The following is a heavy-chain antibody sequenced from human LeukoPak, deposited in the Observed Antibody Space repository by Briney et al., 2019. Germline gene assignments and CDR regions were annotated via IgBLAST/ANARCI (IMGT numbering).Heavy chain of an antibody. CDR3: ARGGHGDYYYYYGMDV. CDR2: INHSGST. V-gene: IGHV4-39*07. Sequence: TSETLSLTCTVSGGSISSSSYYWGWIRQPPGKGLEWIGEINHSGSTNYNPSLKSRVTISVDTSKNQFSLKLSSVTAADTAVYYCARGGHGDYYYYYGMDVWGQGTTVTVSS. J-gene: IGHJ6*02. CDR1: GGSISSSSYY. D-gene: IGHD4-17*01.